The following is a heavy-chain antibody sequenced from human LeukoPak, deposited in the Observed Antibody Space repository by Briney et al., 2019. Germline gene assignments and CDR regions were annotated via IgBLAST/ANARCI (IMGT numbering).Heavy chain of an antibody. Sequence: SVKVSCKASGGTFSSYAISWVRQAPGQGLEWMGGIIPIFGAANYAQKFQGRVTITADESTSTAYMELSSLRSEDTAVYYCARGKGYSYGYNWFDPWGQGTLVTVSS. CDR2: IIPIFGAA. V-gene: IGHV1-69*13. CDR3: ARGKGYSYGYNWFDP. CDR1: GGTFSSYA. J-gene: IGHJ5*02. D-gene: IGHD5-18*01.